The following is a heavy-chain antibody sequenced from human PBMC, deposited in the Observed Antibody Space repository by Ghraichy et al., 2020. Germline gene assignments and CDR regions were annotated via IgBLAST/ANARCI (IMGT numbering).Heavy chain of an antibody. CDR3: ARCRPHETTYYDFWSGYSYGMEV. D-gene: IGHD3-3*01. CDR2: IYHSGST. Sequence: SETLSLTCAVSGGSISSSNWWSWVRQPPGKGLEWIGEIYHSGSTNYNPSLKSRVTISVDKSKNQFSLKLSSVTAADTAVYYCARCRPHETTYYDFWSGYSYGMEVWGQVTPFPASS. CDR1: GGSISSSNW. V-gene: IGHV4-4*02. J-gene: IGHJ6*02.